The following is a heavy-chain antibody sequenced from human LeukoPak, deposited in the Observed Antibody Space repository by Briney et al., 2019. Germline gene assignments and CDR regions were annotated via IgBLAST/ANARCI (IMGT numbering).Heavy chain of an antibody. CDR1: GFTFSSYG. Sequence: GGSLRLSCAASGFTFSSYGMSWVRQAPGKGLEWVSAISGSGGSTYYADSVKGRFTISRDNAKNTLYLQMNSLRAEDTAVYYCARDQIVDDAFDIWGQGTMVTVSS. CDR3: ARDQIVDDAFDI. J-gene: IGHJ3*02. CDR2: ISGSGGST. D-gene: IGHD3-22*01. V-gene: IGHV3-23*01.